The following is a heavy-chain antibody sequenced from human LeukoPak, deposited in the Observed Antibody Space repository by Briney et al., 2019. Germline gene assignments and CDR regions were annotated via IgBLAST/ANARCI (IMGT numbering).Heavy chain of an antibody. CDR2: IYYSGST. J-gene: IGHJ4*02. D-gene: IGHD3-10*01. Sequence: SETLSLTCTVSGYSISSGYYWGWIRQPPGKGLEWIGSIYYSGSTYYNPSLKSRVTISVDTSKNQFSLKLSSVTAADTAVYYCARFPSYFTMVRGVISAIDYWGQGTLVTVSS. CDR1: GYSISSGYY. V-gene: IGHV4-38-2*02. CDR3: ARFPSYFTMVRGVISAIDY.